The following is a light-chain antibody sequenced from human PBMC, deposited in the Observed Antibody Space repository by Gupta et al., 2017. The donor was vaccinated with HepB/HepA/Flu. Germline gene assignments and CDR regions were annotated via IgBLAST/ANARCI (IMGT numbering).Light chain of an antibody. V-gene: IGLV6-57*03. CDR2: EDN. CDR1: SGSIASNS. CDR3: QSNSGNIWV. Sequence: NFMLIQPHSVSESPGKTVTISCTRGSGSIASNSIQWYQRRPGSVPTTVIYEDNQRPSGVPDRFSGSIDTSSNSASLTISGLKTEDEADYYCQSNSGNIWVFGGGTTLTVL. J-gene: IGLJ3*02.